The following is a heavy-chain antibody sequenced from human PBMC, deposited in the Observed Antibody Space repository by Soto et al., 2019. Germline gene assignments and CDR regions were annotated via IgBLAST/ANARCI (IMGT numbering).Heavy chain of an antibody. CDR3: ARVWYTKTGGLDP. D-gene: IGHD2-2*02. CDR1: GGSISTHY. J-gene: IGHJ5*02. Sequence: SETLSLTCSVSGGSISTHYWSWFRQSAGKALEWIGHISTTGGTNYNPSLKSRVTMSVDTAGKAFSLQLASVTAADTAVYYCARVWYTKTGGLDPWGQGVLVNVS. CDR2: ISTTGGT. V-gene: IGHV4-4*07.